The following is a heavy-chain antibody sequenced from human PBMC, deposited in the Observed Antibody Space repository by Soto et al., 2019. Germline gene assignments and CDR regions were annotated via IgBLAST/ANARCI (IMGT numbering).Heavy chain of an antibody. CDR2: INPNSGGT. V-gene: IGHV1-2*02. CDR3: ARDVLGGNNWFDP. D-gene: IGHD1-1*01. J-gene: IGHJ5*02. CDR1: GYTFTGYY. Sequence: QVQLAQSGAEVKKPGASVKVSCKASGYTFTGYYMHWVRQAPGQGLEWMGWINPNSGGTNYAQKFQGRVTMTRDTSISTAYMELSSLRSDDAAVYYCARDVLGGNNWFDPWGQGTLVTVSS.